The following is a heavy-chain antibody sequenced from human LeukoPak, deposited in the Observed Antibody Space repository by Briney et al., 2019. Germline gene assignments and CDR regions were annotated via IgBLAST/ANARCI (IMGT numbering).Heavy chain of an antibody. Sequence: PSETLSLTCTVSGGSISSSSYYWGWIRQPPGKGLEWIGSIYYSGSTYYNPSLKSRVTISIDTSRSQFSPKLSSVTAADTAVYYCARLYSGTRPPDYWGQGTLVTVSS. CDR2: IYYSGST. CDR1: GGSISSSSYY. J-gene: IGHJ4*02. V-gene: IGHV4-39*01. D-gene: IGHD3-10*01. CDR3: ARLYSGTRPPDY.